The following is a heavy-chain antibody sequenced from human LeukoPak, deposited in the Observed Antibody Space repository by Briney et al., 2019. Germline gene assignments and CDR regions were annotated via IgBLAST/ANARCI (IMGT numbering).Heavy chain of an antibody. CDR3: ARFGNSSGYNRLDAFDI. CDR1: GFTFSSYA. J-gene: IGHJ3*02. Sequence: PGGSLRLSCAASGFTFSSYAMHWVRQAPGQELEWMGIINPSGGSTSYAQKFQGRVTMTRDMSTSTVYMELSSLRSEDTAVYYCARFGNSSGYNRLDAFDIWGQGTMVTVSS. D-gene: IGHD3-22*01. CDR2: INPSGGST. V-gene: IGHV1-46*01.